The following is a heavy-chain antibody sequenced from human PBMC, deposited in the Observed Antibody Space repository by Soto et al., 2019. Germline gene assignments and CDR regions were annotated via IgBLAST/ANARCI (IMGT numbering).Heavy chain of an antibody. CDR3: AREGVHNYNEYNLDN. CDR2: ISGSLGYV. CDR1: GFIFSTYS. D-gene: IGHD4-4*01. V-gene: IGHV3-21*01. Sequence: TGGSLRLSCAASGFIFSTYSMHWVRQAPGKGLEWVPSISGSLGYVHYADSVKGRFTVSRDNIGTSLYLQMNSLRAEDTAVYYCAREGVHNYNEYNLDNWGLGNLVTVSS. J-gene: IGHJ4*02.